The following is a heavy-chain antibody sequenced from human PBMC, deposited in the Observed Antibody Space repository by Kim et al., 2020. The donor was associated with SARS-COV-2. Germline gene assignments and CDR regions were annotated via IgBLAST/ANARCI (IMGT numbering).Heavy chain of an antibody. Sequence: GGSLRISCTASGFTFNSHWMSWVRQAPGKGLEWVANTKYDGSTKNYVESMKGRFTISRDNAKNALYLQMNSLRVEDTAVYYCARGGYSNFDFWRQGTLVTVSS. D-gene: IGHD2-21*01. CDR3: ARGGYSNFDF. CDR2: TKYDGSTK. J-gene: IGHJ4*02. V-gene: IGHV3-7*01. CDR1: GFTFNSHW.